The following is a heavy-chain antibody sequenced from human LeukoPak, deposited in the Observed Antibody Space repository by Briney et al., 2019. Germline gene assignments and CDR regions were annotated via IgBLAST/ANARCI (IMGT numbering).Heavy chain of an antibody. Sequence: GGSLRLSCAASGFTVSSTYMSWVRQAPGKGREWVSVIYSGGSTYYADSVKGRFTISRDNSKNTLYLQMNSLRAEDTAVYYCARGPPAWMATIGYFDYWGQGTLVTVSS. CDR3: ARGPPAWMATIGYFDY. CDR1: GFTVSSTY. D-gene: IGHD5-24*01. J-gene: IGHJ4*02. CDR2: IYSGGST. V-gene: IGHV3-53*01.